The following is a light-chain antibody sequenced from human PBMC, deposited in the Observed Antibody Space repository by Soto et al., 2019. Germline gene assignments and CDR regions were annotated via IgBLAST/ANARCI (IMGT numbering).Light chain of an antibody. CDR1: RSDVGRYNY. CDR3: SSYSNTSSPHVL. Sequence: QSALTQPASVSGSPGQSITISCTGTRSDVGRYNYVSWYQQHPGKAPKLIIYEVSYRPSGVSARFSGSKSGNTASLTSTGLQAEDEADYCCSSYSNTSSPHVLFGGGTKVTVL. J-gene: IGLJ2*01. V-gene: IGLV2-14*03. CDR2: EVS.